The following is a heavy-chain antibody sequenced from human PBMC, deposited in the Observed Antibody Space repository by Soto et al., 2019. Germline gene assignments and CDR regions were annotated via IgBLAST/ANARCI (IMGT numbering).Heavy chain of an antibody. D-gene: IGHD3-22*01. CDR3: ARYYYDSSGYYPRLYYYGMDV. J-gene: IGHJ6*02. CDR1: GGTFSSYA. CDR2: IIPIFGTA. Sequence: SEKVSCKASGGTFSSYAISWVRQAPGQGLEWMGGIIPIFGTANYAQKFQGRVTITADESTSTAYMELSSLRSEDTAVYYCARYYYDSSGYYPRLYYYGMDVWGQGTTVTVSS. V-gene: IGHV1-69*13.